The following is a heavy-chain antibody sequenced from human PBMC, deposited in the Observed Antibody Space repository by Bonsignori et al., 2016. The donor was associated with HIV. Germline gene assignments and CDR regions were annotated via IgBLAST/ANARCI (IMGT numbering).Heavy chain of an antibody. Sequence: QVRLVQSGAEVKKPGASVRLSCKTSGYTFTAYNINWVRLAPGQGLEWMGWLHPIDGNTTLAQKFQGRVTITGDTSMTTAYMELSSLRSEDTALYFCARGRGYIRALDHWGPGTLVSVSS. V-gene: IGHV1-8*03. D-gene: IGHD5-12*01. J-gene: IGHJ4*02. CDR2: LHPIDGNT. CDR1: GYTFTAYN. CDR3: ARGRGYIRALDH.